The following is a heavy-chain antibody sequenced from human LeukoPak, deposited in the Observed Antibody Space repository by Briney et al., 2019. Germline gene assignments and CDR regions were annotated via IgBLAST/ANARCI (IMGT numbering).Heavy chain of an antibody. Sequence: GGSLRLSCAASGFTIGPYTMYWVRQGPGRGLEWVSVIKADGSGTFYADSVRGRFTTSRDNSKNSPCLQMNSLTSEDTALYYCATWAFYHNLDVWGQGTTVIVSS. J-gene: IGHJ6*02. CDR3: ATWAFYHNLDV. D-gene: IGHD2/OR15-2a*01. V-gene: IGHV3-43*02. CDR1: GFTIGPYT. CDR2: IKADGSGT.